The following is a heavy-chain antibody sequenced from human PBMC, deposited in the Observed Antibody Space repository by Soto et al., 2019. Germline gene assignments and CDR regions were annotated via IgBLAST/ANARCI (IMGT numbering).Heavy chain of an antibody. V-gene: IGHV3-30*18. D-gene: IGHD6-25*01. J-gene: IGHJ4*02. Sequence: QVQLVESGGGVVQPGRSLKLSCTTSGFTFSLYGMHWVRQAPGKGLEWLAVISFDAKNIYYAVSVMGRFTISRDTSNTRLFLQMSHLRADATAVYFCANGSQAAAVLDHWGQGARVTVAS. CDR1: GFTFSLYG. CDR3: ANGSQAAAVLDH. CDR2: ISFDAKNI.